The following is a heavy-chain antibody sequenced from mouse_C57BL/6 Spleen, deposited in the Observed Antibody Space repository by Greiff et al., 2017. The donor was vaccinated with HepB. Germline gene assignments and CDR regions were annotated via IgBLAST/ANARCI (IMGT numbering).Heavy chain of an antibody. J-gene: IGHJ3*01. CDR2: IYPRDGST. V-gene: IGHV1-85*01. Sequence: VQLQESGPELVKPGASVKLSCKASGYTFTSYDINWVKQRPGQGLEWIEWIYPRDGSTKYNEKFKGKATLTVDTSSSTAYMELHSLTSEDSAVYFCARQLSAYWGQGTLVTVSA. D-gene: IGHD3-1*01. CDR3: ARQLSAY. CDR1: GYTFTSYD.